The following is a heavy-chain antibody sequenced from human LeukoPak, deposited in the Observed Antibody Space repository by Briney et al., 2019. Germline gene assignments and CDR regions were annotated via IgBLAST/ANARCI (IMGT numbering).Heavy chain of an antibody. V-gene: IGHV3-23*01. D-gene: IGHD4-11*01. CDR2: ISGSGGST. CDR1: GFILSSFA. J-gene: IGHJ4*02. Sequence: GGSLRLSCAASGFILSSFAMTWVRQAPGKGLEWVSSISGSGGSTYHADSVKGRFTISRDNSKNTLYLQMNSLRAEDTAVYYCAKKTPDYSPFGYWGQGTLVTVSS. CDR3: AKKTPDYSPFGY.